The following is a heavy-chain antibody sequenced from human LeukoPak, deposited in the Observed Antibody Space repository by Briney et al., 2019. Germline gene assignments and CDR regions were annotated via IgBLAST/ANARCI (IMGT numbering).Heavy chain of an antibody. CDR1: GGSISSYY. CDR3: ARGDSGSPLDY. CDR2: IYYSGST. J-gene: IGHJ4*02. Sequence: SETLSLTCTVSGGSISSYYWSWIRRPPGKGLEWIGYIYYSGSTNYNPSLKSRVTISVVTSKSQVSLKLSSVTAADTAVYYCARGDSGSPLDYWGQGTLVTVSS. D-gene: IGHD1-26*01. V-gene: IGHV4-59*01.